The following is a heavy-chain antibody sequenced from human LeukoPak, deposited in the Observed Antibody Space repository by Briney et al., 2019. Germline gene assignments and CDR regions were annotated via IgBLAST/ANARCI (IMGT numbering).Heavy chain of an antibody. CDR1: GYTFTGYY. CDR2: INPNSGGT. CDR3: TRDNGDYWFDY. Sequence: ASVKVSCKASGYTFTGYYMHWVRQAPGQGLEWMGWINPNSGGTNYAQKFQGRVTMTRDTSISTAYMELTRLRSDDTAVYYCTRDNGDYWFDYWGQGTLVTVSS. J-gene: IGHJ4*02. V-gene: IGHV1-2*02. D-gene: IGHD4-17*01.